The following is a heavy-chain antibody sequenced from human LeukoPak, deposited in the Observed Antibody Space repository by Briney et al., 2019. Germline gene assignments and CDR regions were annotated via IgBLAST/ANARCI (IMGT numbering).Heavy chain of an antibody. V-gene: IGHV5-51*01. Sequence: GESLKISCKGSGYSFTSYWIGWVRQMPGKGLEWMGIIYPGDSDTRYSPSFQGQVTISADKSISTAYLQWSSLKASDTAMYYCAREGFCRIPSSLNYLAYGARETLVTSS. CDR3: AREGFCRIPSSLNYLAY. D-gene: IGHD2-2*01. J-gene: IGHJ4*02. CDR1: GYSFTSYW. CDR2: IYPGDSDT.